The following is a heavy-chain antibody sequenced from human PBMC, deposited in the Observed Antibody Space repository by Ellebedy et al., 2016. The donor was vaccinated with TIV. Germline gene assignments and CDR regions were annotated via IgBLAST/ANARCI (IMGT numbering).Heavy chain of an antibody. J-gene: IGHJ5*02. CDR2: INSDGSST. D-gene: IGHD2/OR15-2a*01. Sequence: GGSLRLSXAASGVIFSKAWMSWVRQAPGKGLVWVSRINSDGSSTNYADSVKGRFTISRDNAKNTLYLQLNSLRAEDTAVYYCSRGNKTFNPWGQGTLVTVSS. CDR1: GVIFSKAW. CDR3: SRGNKTFNP. V-gene: IGHV3-74*01.